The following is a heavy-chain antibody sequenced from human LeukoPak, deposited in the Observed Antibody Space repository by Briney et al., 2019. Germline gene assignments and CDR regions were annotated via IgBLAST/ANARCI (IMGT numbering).Heavy chain of an antibody. CDR1: GFTFSSYW. CDR3: ARDGTGIWSGRDY. V-gene: IGHV3-7*01. J-gene: IGHJ4*02. CDR2: IKQDGSEI. Sequence: GGSLRLSCAASGFTFSSYWMSWVRQAPGKGLEWVANIKQDGSEIYYVDSVKGRFTISRDNAKNSLFLQMNSLRGEDTALYYCARDGTGIWSGRDYWGQGTLVTVSS. D-gene: IGHD3-3*01.